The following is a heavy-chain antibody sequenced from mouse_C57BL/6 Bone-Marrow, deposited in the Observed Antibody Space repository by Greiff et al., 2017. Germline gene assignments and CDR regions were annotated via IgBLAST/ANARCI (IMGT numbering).Heavy chain of an antibody. CDR2: INPNNGGT. V-gene: IGHV1-26*01. D-gene: IGHD1-1*01. Sequence: EVQLQQSGPELVKPGASVKISCKASGYTFTDYYMNWVKQSHGKSLEWIGDINPNNGGTSYNQKLTGKAPLTVDKSSSTAYMELLSLTSEGSAVYYCARSPVVPYYYAMDYWGQGTSVTVSS. CDR3: ARSPVVPYYYAMDY. CDR1: GYTFTDYY. J-gene: IGHJ4*01.